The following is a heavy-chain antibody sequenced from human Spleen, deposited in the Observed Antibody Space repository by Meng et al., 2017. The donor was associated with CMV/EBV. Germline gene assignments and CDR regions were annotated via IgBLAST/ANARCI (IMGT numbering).Heavy chain of an antibody. CDR2: ISHDGTNT. CDR1: GFTFSNHA. J-gene: IGHJ4*02. Sequence: GESLKISCVVSGFTFSNHALHWVRQAPGKGLEWVAVISHDGTNTYSADPVKGRFTLSRDNSKNKLYLQMKRLGIEDTAVYYCARTPGYCSSTSCHDYWGQGTLVTVSS. CDR3: ARTPGYCSSTSCHDY. V-gene: IGHV3-30-3*01. D-gene: IGHD2-2*01.